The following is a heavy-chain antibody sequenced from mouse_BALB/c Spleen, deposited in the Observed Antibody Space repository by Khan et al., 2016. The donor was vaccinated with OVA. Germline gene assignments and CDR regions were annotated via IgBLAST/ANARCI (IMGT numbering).Heavy chain of an antibody. D-gene: IGHD2-10*01. CDR3: ARPPYIAYVMVY. V-gene: IGHV9-3-1*01. CDR1: GYTFTNYG. Sequence: QIQLVQSGPELKKPGETVKISCKATGYTFTNYGMNWVQQAPGKGLKWMGWINNYTGEPTYADDFKGRFAFSLETSASNAYLQINKLTNEDTATYFCARPPYIAYVMVYWGAGTSVTVSS. CDR2: INNYTGEP. J-gene: IGHJ4*01.